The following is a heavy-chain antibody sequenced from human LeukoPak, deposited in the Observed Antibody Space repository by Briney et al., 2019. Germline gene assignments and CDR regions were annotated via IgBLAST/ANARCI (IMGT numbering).Heavy chain of an antibody. Sequence: PSETLSLTCTVSGGSISSSSYYWGWIRQPPGKGLEWIGSIYYSGSTYYNPSLKSRVTISVDTSKNQFSLKLSSVTAADTAVYYCARHPKQWLVLTDAFDIWGQGTMVTVSS. D-gene: IGHD6-19*01. J-gene: IGHJ3*02. CDR3: ARHPKQWLVLTDAFDI. V-gene: IGHV4-39*01. CDR1: GGSISSSSYY. CDR2: IYYSGST.